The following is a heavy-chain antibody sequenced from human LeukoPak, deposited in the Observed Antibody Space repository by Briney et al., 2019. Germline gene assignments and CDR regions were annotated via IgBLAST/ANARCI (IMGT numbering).Heavy chain of an antibody. Sequence: GGSLRLSCAASGFTFSSYAMSWVRQAPGKGLEWVSAISGSGGSTYYADSVKGRFTISRDNSKNTLYLQMNSLRAEDTAVYYCAKDRGRYYGSGSLFDPWGQGTLVTVSS. V-gene: IGHV3-23*01. D-gene: IGHD3-10*01. CDR1: GFTFSSYA. CDR2: ISGSGGST. J-gene: IGHJ5*02. CDR3: AKDRGRYYGSGSLFDP.